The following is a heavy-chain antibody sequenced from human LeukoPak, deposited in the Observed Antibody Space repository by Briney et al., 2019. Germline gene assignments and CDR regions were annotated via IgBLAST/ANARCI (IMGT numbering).Heavy chain of an antibody. CDR1: GFIFSDYY. CDR2: IYSGGST. J-gene: IGHJ3*02. Sequence: GGSLRLSCAASGFIFSDYYMSWVRQAPGKGLEWVSIIYSGGSTYYADSVKGRFTISRDNSKNTLYLQMNSLRAEDTAVYYCARDGAFDIWGQGTMVTVSS. V-gene: IGHV3-66*01. CDR3: ARDGAFDI.